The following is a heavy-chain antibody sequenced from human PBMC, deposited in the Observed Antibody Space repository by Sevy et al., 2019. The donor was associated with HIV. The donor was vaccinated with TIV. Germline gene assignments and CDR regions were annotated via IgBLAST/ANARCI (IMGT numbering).Heavy chain of an antibody. J-gene: IGHJ4*02. V-gene: IGHV3-30*02. Sequence: GGSLRLSCAASGFTFSSYGMHWVRQAPGKGLEWVAFIRYDGSNKYYADSVKGRFTISRDNSKNTLYLQMNSLRAEDTAVYYCAKDRLFGGYSGSYFDHWGQGTLVTVSS. CDR2: IRYDGSNK. CDR1: GFTFSSYG. D-gene: IGHD1-26*01. CDR3: AKDRLFGGYSGSYFDH.